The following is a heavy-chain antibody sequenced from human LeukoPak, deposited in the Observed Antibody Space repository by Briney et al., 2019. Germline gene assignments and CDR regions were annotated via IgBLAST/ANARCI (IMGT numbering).Heavy chain of an antibody. V-gene: IGHV4-39*01. CDR3: ARHPGIVALIDY. CDR2: IYYSGST. CDR1: GGSISSSSYY. D-gene: IGHD6-13*01. Sequence: SETLSLTCTVSGGSISSSSYYWGWIRQPPGKGLEWIGSIYYSGSTYYNPSLKSRVTISVDTSKDQFSLKLSSVTAADTAVYYCARHPGIVALIDYCGQGTLVTVSS. J-gene: IGHJ4*02.